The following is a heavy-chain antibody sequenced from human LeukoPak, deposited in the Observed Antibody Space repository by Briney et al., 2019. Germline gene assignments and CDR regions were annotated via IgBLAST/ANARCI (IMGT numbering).Heavy chain of an antibody. Sequence: PSETLSLTCTVSGGSISSYYWSWIRQPAGKGLEWIGRIYTSGSTNYNPSLKSRVTMSVDTSKNQFSLKLSSVTAADTAVYYCARDLRDCSGGSCYSGAFGYWGQGTLVTVSS. D-gene: IGHD2-15*01. J-gene: IGHJ4*02. V-gene: IGHV4-4*07. CDR2: IYTSGST. CDR1: GGSISSYY. CDR3: ARDLRDCSGGSCYSGAFGY.